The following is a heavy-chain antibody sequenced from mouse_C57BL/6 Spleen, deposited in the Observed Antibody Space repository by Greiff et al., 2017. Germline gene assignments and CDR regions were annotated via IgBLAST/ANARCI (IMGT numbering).Heavy chain of an antibody. CDR1: GYTFTSYW. D-gene: IGHD2-4*01. CDR2: IDPSDSYT. Sequence: QVHVKQPGAELVKPGASVKLSCKASGYTFTSYWMQWVKQRPGQGLEWIGEIDPSDSYTNYNQKFKGKATLTVDTSSSTAYMQLSRLTSEDSAVYYCARRGQGDYDAFAYWGQGTLVTVSA. V-gene: IGHV1-50*01. J-gene: IGHJ3*01. CDR3: ARRGQGDYDAFAY.